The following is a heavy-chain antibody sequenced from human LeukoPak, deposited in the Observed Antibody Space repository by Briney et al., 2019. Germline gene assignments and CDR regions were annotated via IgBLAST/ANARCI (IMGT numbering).Heavy chain of an antibody. D-gene: IGHD1-26*01. Sequence: GGSLRLSCAASGFTFSSYAMSWVRQAPGNGLEWVSAISGSGGSTYHADSVKGRFTISRDNSKNTLYLQMNSLRAEDTAVYYCASRIVGAINAYYFDYWGQGTLVTVSS. CDR1: GFTFSSYA. V-gene: IGHV3-23*01. CDR3: ASRIVGAINAYYFDY. J-gene: IGHJ4*02. CDR2: ISGSGGST.